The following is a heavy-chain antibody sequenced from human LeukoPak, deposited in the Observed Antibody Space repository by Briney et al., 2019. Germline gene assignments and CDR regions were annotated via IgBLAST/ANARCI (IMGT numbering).Heavy chain of an antibody. D-gene: IGHD3-10*01. J-gene: IGHJ5*02. CDR2: IYYSGST. CDR1: GGSISNYY. V-gene: IGHV4-59*06. CDR3: ARYYGSGRTNWFDP. Sequence: SETLSLTCTVSGGSISNYYWSWIRQPPGKGLEWIGYIYYSGSTYYNPSLKSRVTISVDTSKNQFSLKLSSVTAADTAVYYCARYYGSGRTNWFDPWGQGTLVTVSS.